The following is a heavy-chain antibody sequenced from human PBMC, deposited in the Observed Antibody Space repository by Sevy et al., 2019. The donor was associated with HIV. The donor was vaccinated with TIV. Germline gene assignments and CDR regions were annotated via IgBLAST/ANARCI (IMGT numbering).Heavy chain of an antibody. Sequence: GGSLRLSCEASGFTVSGNYMAWVRLAPGKGLEWVSLIDSGGSTYYADSVKGRVTISRDNAKNTLYLQMNPLRAEDTAVYFCARDRYYDASGYYYYYYGMDVWGQGTTVTVSS. D-gene: IGHD3-22*01. CDR3: ARDRYYDASGYYYYYYGMDV. V-gene: IGHV3-66*01. J-gene: IGHJ6*02. CDR2: IDSGGST. CDR1: GFTVSGNY.